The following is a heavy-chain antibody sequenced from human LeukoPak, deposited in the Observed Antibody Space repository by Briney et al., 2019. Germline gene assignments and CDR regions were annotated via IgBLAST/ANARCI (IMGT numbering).Heavy chain of an antibody. CDR3: ARGFQLESTDY. D-gene: IGHD1-1*01. CDR1: GFTFSSYA. V-gene: IGHV3-23*01. CDR2: ISGSGDST. J-gene: IGHJ4*02. Sequence: GGSLRLSCAASGFTFSSYAMSWVRQAPGKGLEWVSTISGSGDSTYYADSVKGRFTISRDNAKNSLYLQMNSLRAEDTAVYYCARGFQLESTDYWGQGTLVTVSS.